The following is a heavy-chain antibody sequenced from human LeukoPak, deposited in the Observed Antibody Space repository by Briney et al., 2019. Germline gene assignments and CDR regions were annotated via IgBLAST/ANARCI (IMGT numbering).Heavy chain of an antibody. V-gene: IGHV4-34*01. Sequence: LETLSLTCAVYGGSFSGYYWSWIRQPPGKGLEWIGEINHSGSTNYNPSLKSRVTISVDTSKNQFSLKLSSVTAADTAVYYCARETYYYDSSGYPAYYFDYWGQGTLVTVSS. CDR2: INHSGST. CDR3: ARETYYYDSSGYPAYYFDY. CDR1: GGSFSGYY. D-gene: IGHD3-22*01. J-gene: IGHJ4*02.